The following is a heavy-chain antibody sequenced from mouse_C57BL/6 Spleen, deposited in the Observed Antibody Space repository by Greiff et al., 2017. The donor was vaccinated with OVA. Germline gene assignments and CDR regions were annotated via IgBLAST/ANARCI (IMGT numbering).Heavy chain of an antibody. J-gene: IGHJ2*01. V-gene: IGHV14-3*01. CDR3: ARWSTTAFDY. D-gene: IGHD1-2*01. Sequence: EVKVEESVAELVRPGASVKLSCTASGFNIKNSYMHWVKQRPEQGLEWIGRIDPANGNTKYAPKFQGKATITAATSSNTAYLQLSSLTSKDTAIYYCARWSTTAFDYWGQGTTLTVSS. CDR1: GFNIKNSY. CDR2: IDPANGNT.